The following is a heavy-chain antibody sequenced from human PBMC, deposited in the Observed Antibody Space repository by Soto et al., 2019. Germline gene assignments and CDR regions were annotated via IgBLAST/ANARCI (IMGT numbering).Heavy chain of an antibody. CDR2: ISSSGGST. V-gene: IGHV4-61*08. Sequence: QVQLQESGPGLVKPSETLSLTCTLSGGSVSSGDFYWSWIRQTPGKGLEWIGYISSSGGSTNYNPTLRSRVTLSVDTSKNQFSLKLNSVTAADTAVYYCARQFFYRFDYWGQGTMVTVSS. CDR3: ARQFFYRFDY. D-gene: IGHD3-16*02. J-gene: IGHJ4*02. CDR1: GGSVSSGDFY.